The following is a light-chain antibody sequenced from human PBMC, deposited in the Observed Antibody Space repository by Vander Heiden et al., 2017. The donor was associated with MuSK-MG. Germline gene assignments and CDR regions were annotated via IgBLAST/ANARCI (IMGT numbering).Light chain of an antibody. Sequence: SALTQPASVPGSPGQSITISCTGTSSDVGGYNYVSWYQQHPGKAPKLMIYDVSNRPSGVSNRFSGSKSGNTASLTSSGLQAEDEADYYCSSYTSSSTRVFGGGTKLTVL. V-gene: IGLV2-14*03. CDR2: DVS. CDR3: SSYTSSSTRV. J-gene: IGLJ3*02. CDR1: SSDVGGYNY.